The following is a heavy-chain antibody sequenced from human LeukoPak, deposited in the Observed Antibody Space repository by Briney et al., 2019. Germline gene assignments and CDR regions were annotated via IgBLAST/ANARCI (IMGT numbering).Heavy chain of an antibody. D-gene: IGHD6-19*01. CDR1: GFTFSSYW. V-gene: IGHV3-74*01. J-gene: IGHJ4*02. CDR3: ARALPYSSGPFDY. CDR2: INSDGKTT. Sequence: GGSLRLSCAASGFTFSSYWMYWVRQAPGKGLVWVSRINSDGKTTNYADSVKGRFTISRDNAKNTLYLQMNSLRAEDTAVYYCARALPYSSGPFDYWGQGTLVTVSS.